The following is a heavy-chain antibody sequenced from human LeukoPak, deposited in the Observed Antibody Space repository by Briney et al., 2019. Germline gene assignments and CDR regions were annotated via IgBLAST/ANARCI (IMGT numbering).Heavy chain of an antibody. CDR2: TYYRSKWYN. V-gene: IGHV6-1*01. CDR1: GDSVSNNSAA. Sequence: SQTLSLTCAISGDSVSNNSAAWNWLRQSPSRGLEWLGRTYYRSKWYNDYAVSVKSRITINPDTSKNQFSLQLNSVTPEDTAVYYCARDREEGYCSGGSCALYYYGMDVWGQGTTVTVSS. CDR3: ARDREEGYCSGGSCALYYYGMDV. J-gene: IGHJ6*02. D-gene: IGHD2-15*01.